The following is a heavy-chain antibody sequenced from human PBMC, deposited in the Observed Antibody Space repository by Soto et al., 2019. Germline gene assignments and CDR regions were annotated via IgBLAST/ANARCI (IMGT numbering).Heavy chain of an antibody. Sequence: GGSLRLSCAASGFSFGSYGMHWVRQTPGKGLEWVALISNEGRNTYYADSVKGRFTISSDNSWNTLSLQMNSLRTEDTAIYYCAKAGGKVSTQFDPWGQGTLVTVS. J-gene: IGHJ5*02. CDR1: GFSFGSYG. D-gene: IGHD2-8*01. CDR2: ISNEGRNT. V-gene: IGHV3-30*18. CDR3: AKAGGKVSTQFDP.